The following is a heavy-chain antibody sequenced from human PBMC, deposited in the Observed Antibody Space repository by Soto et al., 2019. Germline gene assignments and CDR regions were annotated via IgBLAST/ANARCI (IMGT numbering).Heavy chain of an antibody. CDR1: GFTFSSYG. J-gene: IGHJ6*02. D-gene: IGHD6-19*01. CDR3: AKVVSAGPPGAYYYYYGMDV. Sequence: QVQLVESGGGVVQPGRSLRLSCAASGFTFSSYGMHWVRQAPGKGLEWVAVISYDGSNKYYADSVKGRFTISRDNSKNTLYLQMNSLRAEDTAVYYCAKVVSAGPPGAYYYYYGMDVWGQGTTVTVSS. CDR2: ISYDGSNK. V-gene: IGHV3-30*18.